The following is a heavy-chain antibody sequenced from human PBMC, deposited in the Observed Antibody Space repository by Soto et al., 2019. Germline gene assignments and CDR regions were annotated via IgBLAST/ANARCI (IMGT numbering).Heavy chain of an antibody. D-gene: IGHD1-1*01. CDR3: ARAYKDPSIDAFDI. CDR2: INAGYGST. V-gene: IGHV1-3*01. J-gene: IGHJ3*02. CDR1: GYSFTYYA. Sequence: QVQLVQSGTEVKKPGASVKVSCKASGYSFTYYAIHWVRQAPGQRLEWMGWINAGYGSTKYSQKFQDRVTISSDTSASTAYMELSSLRSEDTAVYYCARAYKDPSIDAFDIWGQGTMVTVSS.